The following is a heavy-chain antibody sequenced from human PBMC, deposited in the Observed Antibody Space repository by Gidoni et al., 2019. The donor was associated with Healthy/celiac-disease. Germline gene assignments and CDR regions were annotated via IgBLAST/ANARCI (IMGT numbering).Heavy chain of an antibody. J-gene: IGHJ4*02. Sequence: QVQLVESGGGVVQPGMPLRLSCAASGFTFSRYGMHWVRQAPGKGLAWVAVISYDGSNKYYADSVKGRFTISRDNSKNTLYLQMNSLGAEDTAVYYCRGYSYGYFDYWGQGTLVTVSS. CDR2: ISYDGSNK. D-gene: IGHD5-18*01. CDR1: GFTFSRYG. CDR3: RGYSYGYFDY. V-gene: IGHV3-30*03.